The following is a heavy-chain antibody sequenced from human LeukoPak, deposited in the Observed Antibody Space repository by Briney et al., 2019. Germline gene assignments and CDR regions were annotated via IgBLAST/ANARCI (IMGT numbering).Heavy chain of an antibody. CDR3: ARDGYCSGGSCSFDY. CDR2: IYTSGST. D-gene: IGHD2-15*01. V-gene: IGHV4-61*02. CDR1: GGSISSGSYY. J-gene: IGHJ4*02. Sequence: SQTLFLTCTVSGGSISSGSYYWSWIRQPAGKGLEWIGRIYTSGSTNYNPSLKSRVTISVDTSKNQFSLKLSSVTAADTAVYYCARDGYCSGGSCSFDYWGQGTLVTVSS.